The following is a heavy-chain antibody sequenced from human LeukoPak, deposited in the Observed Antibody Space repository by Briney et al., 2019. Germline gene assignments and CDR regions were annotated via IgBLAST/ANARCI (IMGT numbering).Heavy chain of an antibody. J-gene: IGHJ4*02. V-gene: IGHV4-34*01. CDR1: GGSFSGYY. D-gene: IGHD2-2*01. Sequence: SETLSLTCAVYGGSFSGYYWSWICQPPGKGLEWIGEINHSGSTNYNPSLKSRVTISVDTSKNQFSLKLSSVTAADTAVYYCARLRLEYCSSTSCYGGNFDYWGQGTLVTVSS. CDR2: INHSGST. CDR3: ARLRLEYCSSTSCYGGNFDY.